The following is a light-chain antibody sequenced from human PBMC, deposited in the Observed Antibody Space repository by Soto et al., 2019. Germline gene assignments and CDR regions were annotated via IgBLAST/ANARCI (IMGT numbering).Light chain of an antibody. V-gene: IGKV3-20*01. Sequence: EIVLTQSPGTLSLSPGERATLSCRASQSVNNDYLAWYQQKPGQAPRLLIYGASRRATGIPDRFSGSGSGTDFTLTISRLEPEDFAVYYCQQYGSSPRTFGQGTKVAIK. CDR1: QSVNNDY. CDR3: QQYGSSPRT. CDR2: GAS. J-gene: IGKJ1*01.